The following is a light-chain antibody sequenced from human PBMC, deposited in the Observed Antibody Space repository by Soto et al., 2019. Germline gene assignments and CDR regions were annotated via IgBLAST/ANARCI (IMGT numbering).Light chain of an antibody. CDR3: MQALQTHYT. Sequence: DLVMTQSPLSLPVTPGEPASISCRSSQSLLHSNGYTYLDWYLQKPGQSPQLLIYLGSTRASGVPDRFSGSGSGTDFTLKISRVEAEDVGVYYCMQALQTHYTFGQGTKVEIK. CDR2: LGS. J-gene: IGKJ2*01. CDR1: QSLLHSNGYTY. V-gene: IGKV2-28*01.